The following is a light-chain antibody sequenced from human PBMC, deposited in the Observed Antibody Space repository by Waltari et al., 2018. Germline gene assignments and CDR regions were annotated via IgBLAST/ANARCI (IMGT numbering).Light chain of an antibody. CDR1: SGHSTNV. Sequence: QLVLTQSPSASASLGASVKLTCTLSSGHSTNVIAWLQKRPEKGPRYLMKVNSDGIHNKGDGIPDRFSGSSSGAERYLTISSLQSEDEADYYCQTGGHGTWVFGGGTKLTVL. V-gene: IGLV4-69*01. CDR2: VNSDGIH. J-gene: IGLJ3*02. CDR3: QTGGHGTWV.